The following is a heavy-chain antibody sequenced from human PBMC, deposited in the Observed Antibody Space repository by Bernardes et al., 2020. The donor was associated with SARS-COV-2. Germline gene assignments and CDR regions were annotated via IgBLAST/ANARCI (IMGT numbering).Heavy chain of an antibody. CDR3: ARIRFLEWSTPVDY. Sequence: SGPTLVKPTQTLTLTCTFSGFSLSTSGVVVGWIRQPPGKALEWLALIYWDDDKRYSPSLKSRLTITKDTSKNQVVLTMTNMDPVDTATYYCARIRFLEWSTPVDYWGQGTLVTVSS. CDR1: GFSLSTSGVV. V-gene: IGHV2-5*02. D-gene: IGHD3-3*01. J-gene: IGHJ4*02. CDR2: IYWDDDK.